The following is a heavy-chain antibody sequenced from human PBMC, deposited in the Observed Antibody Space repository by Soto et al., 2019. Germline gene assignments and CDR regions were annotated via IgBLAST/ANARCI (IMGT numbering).Heavy chain of an antibody. V-gene: IGHV3-74*01. Sequence: GGSLRLSCAASGFTFSRYWMHWVRQAPGKGLVWVSRINSDGSSTSYADSVKGRFTISRDNAKNTLYLQMNSLRAEDTAVYYCARWRAAGTGGFDFWGEGTLVTVSS. CDR1: GFTFSRYW. CDR3: ARWRAAGTGGFDF. CDR2: INSDGSST. J-gene: IGHJ4*02. D-gene: IGHD6-13*01.